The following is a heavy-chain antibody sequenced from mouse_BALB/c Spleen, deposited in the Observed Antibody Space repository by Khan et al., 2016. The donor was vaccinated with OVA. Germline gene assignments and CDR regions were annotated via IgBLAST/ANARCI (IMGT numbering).Heavy chain of an antibody. V-gene: IGHV3-2*02. CDR1: GYSITSDYA. D-gene: IGHD2-3*01. CDR2: INYSGSA. Sequence: VQLKQSGPGLVKPSQSLSLTYTVTGYSITSDYAWNWIRQFPGNKLEWMGYINYSGSANYNPALKSRISITRDTSKNQFFLQLNSVTTADSATYYCARDGSRYNYAMDYWGQGTSGTVSS. CDR3: ARDGSRYNYAMDY. J-gene: IGHJ4*01.